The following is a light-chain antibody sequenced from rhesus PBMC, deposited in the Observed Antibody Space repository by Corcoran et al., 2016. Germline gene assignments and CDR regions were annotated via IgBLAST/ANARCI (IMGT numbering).Light chain of an antibody. CDR2: AAS. V-gene: IGKV1-36*02. J-gene: IGKJ1*01. Sequence: DIQMTQSPSSLSASVGDRVTITCRASQGISDYLSWYQQKPGKAPKRLVYAASSLESGVPSRFSGSGSGTEFTLTISSLQPEDFAAYYCLQGYSTPPTFGQGTKVEIK. CDR1: QGISDY. CDR3: LQGYSTPPT.